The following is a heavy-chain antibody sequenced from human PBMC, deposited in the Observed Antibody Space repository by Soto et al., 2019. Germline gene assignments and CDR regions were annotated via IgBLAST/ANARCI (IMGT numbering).Heavy chain of an antibody. D-gene: IGHD6-13*01. CDR2: IDPSDSYT. CDR1: GYSFTSYW. CDR3: ARHALPYAAAAREDRYYYYYGMDV. J-gene: IGHJ6*02. Sequence: GESLKISCKGSGYSFTSYWISWVRQMPGKGLEWMGRIDPSDSYTNYSPSFQGHVTISADKSISTAYLQWSSLKASDTAMYYCARHALPYAAAAREDRYYYYYGMDVWGQGTTLTVSS. V-gene: IGHV5-10-1*01.